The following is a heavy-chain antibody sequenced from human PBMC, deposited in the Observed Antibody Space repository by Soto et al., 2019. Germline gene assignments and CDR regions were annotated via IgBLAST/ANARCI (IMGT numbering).Heavy chain of an antibody. J-gene: IGHJ4*02. CDR2: LDPEDGET. Sequence: GASVKVSCKVSGYTLTELPMHWARQAPGKGLEWMGGLDPEDGETVYAQKFQGRFTMTEDTYTDTAYMELRSLRSEDTAVYYCATEARRYGDYVDYWGQGTQVTVSS. CDR3: ATEARRYGDYVDY. V-gene: IGHV1-24*01. CDR1: GYTLTELP. D-gene: IGHD4-17*01.